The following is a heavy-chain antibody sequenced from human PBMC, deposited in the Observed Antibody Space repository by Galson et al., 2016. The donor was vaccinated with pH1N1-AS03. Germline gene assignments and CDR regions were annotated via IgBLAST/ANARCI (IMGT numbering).Heavy chain of an antibody. CDR2: ISSDSTTI. Sequence: SLRLSCAASGFTFSSYAMHWVRQAPGKGLEWVSYISSDSTTIYYADSVKGRFTISRDNAKNSLYLQMNSLTAEDTAIYCCARTSGAYFGSAFDIWGQGTMVTVSS. V-gene: IGHV3-48*03. CDR3: ARTSGAYFGSAFDI. CDR1: GFTFSSYA. D-gene: IGHD1-26*01. J-gene: IGHJ3*02.